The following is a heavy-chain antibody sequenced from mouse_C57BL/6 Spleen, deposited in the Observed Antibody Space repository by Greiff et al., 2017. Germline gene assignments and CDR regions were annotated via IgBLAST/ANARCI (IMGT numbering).Heavy chain of an antibody. J-gene: IGHJ4*01. V-gene: IGHV5-6*01. D-gene: IGHD2-4*01. CDR1: GFTFSSYG. CDR2: ISSGGSYT. CDR3: ARHRNYDYIYAMDY. Sequence: EVNVVESGGDLVKPGGSLKLSCAASGFTFSSYGMSWVRQTPDKRLEWVATISSGGSYTYYPDSVKGRFTISRDNAKNTLYLQMSSLKSEDTAMYYCARHRNYDYIYAMDYWGQGTSVTVSS.